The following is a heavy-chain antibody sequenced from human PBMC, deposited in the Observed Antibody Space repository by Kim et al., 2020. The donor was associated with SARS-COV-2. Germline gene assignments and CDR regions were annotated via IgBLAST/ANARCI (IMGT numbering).Heavy chain of an antibody. V-gene: IGHV3-21*01. CDR3: ASTKLHSAYYDSSGSFFAFDI. CDR2: ISSSSSYI. D-gene: IGHD3-22*01. J-gene: IGHJ3*02. Sequence: GGSLRLSCAASGFTFSSYSMNWVRQAPGKGLEWVSSISSSSSYIYYADSVKGRFTISRDNAKNSLYLQMNSLRAEDTAVYYCASTKLHSAYYDSSGSFFAFDIWGQGTMVTVSS. CDR1: GFTFSSYS.